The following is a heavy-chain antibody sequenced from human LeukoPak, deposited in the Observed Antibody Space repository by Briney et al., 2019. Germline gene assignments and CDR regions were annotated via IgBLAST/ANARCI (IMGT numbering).Heavy chain of an antibody. CDR3: ARVPAASYYYYYYGMDV. Sequence: GSLRLSCAPSGLSFSSYTIHWVRQAPGKGLEWVANIKQDGSEKYYVDSVKGRFTISRDNAKNSLYLQMNSLRAEDTAVYYCARVPAASYYYYYYGMDVWGQGTTVTVSS. CDR2: IKQDGSEK. CDR1: GLSFSSYT. D-gene: IGHD2-2*01. J-gene: IGHJ6*02. V-gene: IGHV3-7*01.